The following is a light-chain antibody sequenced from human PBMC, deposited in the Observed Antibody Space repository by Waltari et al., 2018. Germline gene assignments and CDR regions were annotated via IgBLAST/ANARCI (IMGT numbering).Light chain of an antibody. V-gene: IGLV2-11*01. CDR1: SSEVGDFNF. J-gene: IGLJ3*02. CDR2: DVT. CDR3: CSYIGTHTNWV. Sequence: QSALTQPRSVSGSPGQSVTISCTGISSEVGDFNFVSWYQQHPGEAPKLMIYDVTKRPSGVPYRLSVSKSGNTASLTISGLQAEDEANYYCCSYIGTHTNWVFGGGTKLTVL.